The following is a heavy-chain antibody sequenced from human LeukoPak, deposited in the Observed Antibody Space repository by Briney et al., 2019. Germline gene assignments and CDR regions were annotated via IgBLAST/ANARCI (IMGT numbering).Heavy chain of an antibody. D-gene: IGHD6-13*01. CDR3: ERVRRIAAAGGAFQSYYYYYGMDV. CDR1: GFTFSSYG. V-gene: IGHV3-33*01. CDR2: IWYDGSNK. J-gene: IGHJ6*04. Sequence: GGSLRLSCAASGFTFSSYGMHWVRQAPGKGLEWVAVIWYDGSNKYYADSVKGRFTISRDNSKNMLYLQMNSLSAEDTAVYYCERVRRIAAAGGAFQSYYYYYGMDVWGKGTTVTVSS.